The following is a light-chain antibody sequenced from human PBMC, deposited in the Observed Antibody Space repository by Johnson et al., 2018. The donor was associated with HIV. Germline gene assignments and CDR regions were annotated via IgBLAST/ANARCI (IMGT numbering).Light chain of an antibody. Sequence: QSVLTQPPSASGTPGQRVTISCSGSSSNIGSNTVNWYQQLPGTAPKLLIYRNNQRPSGVPDRFSGSKSGTSASLAISGLQAEDEADYYCAAWDSSLGGVFGTGTKVTVL. J-gene: IGLJ1*01. CDR2: RNN. CDR3: AAWDSSLGGV. V-gene: IGLV1-44*01. CDR1: SSNIGSNT.